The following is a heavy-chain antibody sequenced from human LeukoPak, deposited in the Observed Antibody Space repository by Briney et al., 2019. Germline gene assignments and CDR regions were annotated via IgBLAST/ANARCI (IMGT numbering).Heavy chain of an antibody. CDR1: GFTFSRYA. CDR2: ISTSGGST. Sequence: GGSLRLSCAASGFTFSRYAMHWIRQAPGKGLQFVSAISTSGGSTSYANSVRGRFTISRDNSKNTLHLQMGSLRAEDTAVYYCARVRLSGGYYGPWGRGTLVTVSS. J-gene: IGHJ2*01. V-gene: IGHV3-64*01. D-gene: IGHD2/OR15-2a*01. CDR3: ARVRLSGGYYGP.